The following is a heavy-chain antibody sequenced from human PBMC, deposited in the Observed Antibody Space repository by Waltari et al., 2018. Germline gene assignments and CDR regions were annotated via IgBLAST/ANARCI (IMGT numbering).Heavy chain of an antibody. J-gene: IGHJ4*02. D-gene: IGHD3-3*01. CDR3: ANSMSGPRVQ. CDR1: GYIFTDYY. CDR2: LDPENGAT. V-gene: IGHV1-69-2*01. Sequence: DAQLIQSGAQVKSPGATVKVSCKAFGYIFTDYYMHWMKQGPGKGPEWMARLDPENGATEFADRFQGRLTVTADTSTDTAYMELSGLTSEDTATYYCANSMSGPRVQWGQGTQVTVSP.